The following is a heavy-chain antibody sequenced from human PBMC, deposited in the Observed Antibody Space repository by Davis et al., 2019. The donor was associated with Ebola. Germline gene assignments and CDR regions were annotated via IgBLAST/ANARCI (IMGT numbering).Heavy chain of an antibody. CDR1: GGSISSSSYY. CDR2: IYYSGST. CDR3: VGLDYYGMDV. V-gene: IGHV4-39*01. J-gene: IGHJ6*02. Sequence: SETLSLTCTVSGGSISSSSYYWGWIRQPPGKGLEWIGSIYYSGSTSYNPSLKSRVTISVDTSKNQFSLKLSSVTAADTAVYYCVGLDYYGMDVWGQGTTVTVSS.